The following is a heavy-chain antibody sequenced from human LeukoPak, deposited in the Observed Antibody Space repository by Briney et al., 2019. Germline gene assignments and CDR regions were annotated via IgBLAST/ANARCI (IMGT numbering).Heavy chain of an antibody. CDR3: AKDPTHYRVWDYYETIGLSY. CDR2: ISSSSSTI. V-gene: IGHV3-48*01. Sequence: GGSLRLSCAASGFTFSSYSMNWVRQAPGKGLEWVSYISSSSSTIYYADSVKGRFTISRDNSKNTLNLQMNSLRAGDTAVYYCAKDPTHYRVWDYYETIGLSYWGQGTLVTVSS. J-gene: IGHJ4*02. CDR1: GFTFSSYS. D-gene: IGHD3-22*01.